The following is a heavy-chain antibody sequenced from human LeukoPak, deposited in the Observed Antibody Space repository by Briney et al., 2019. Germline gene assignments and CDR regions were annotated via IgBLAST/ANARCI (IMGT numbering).Heavy chain of an antibody. D-gene: IGHD3-22*01. CDR3: ARAYYYDSSGYYYSYNWFDP. CDR2: ISAYNGNT. CDR1: GYTFTSYG. J-gene: IGHJ5*02. V-gene: IGHV1-18*01. Sequence: ASVKVSCKASGYTFTSYGISWVRQAPGQGLEWMGWISAYNGNTNYTQNLQGRVTMTTDTSTSTAYMELRSLRSDDTAVYYCARAYYYDSSGYYYSYNWFDPWGQGTLVTVSS.